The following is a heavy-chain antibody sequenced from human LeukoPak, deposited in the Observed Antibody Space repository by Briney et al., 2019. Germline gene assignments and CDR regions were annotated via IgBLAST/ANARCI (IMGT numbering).Heavy chain of an antibody. CDR3: AKRMAGYCSGGSCYSADY. Sequence: GGSLRLSCAASGFTFSSSAMSWVRQPPGKGLEWVSGISGSGGSTYYADSVKGRFTMSRDNSKNTLYLQMNSLRAEDTALYYCAKRMAGYCSGGSCYSADYWGQGTLVTVSS. D-gene: IGHD2-15*01. V-gene: IGHV3-23*01. CDR2: ISGSGGST. CDR1: GFTFSSSA. J-gene: IGHJ4*02.